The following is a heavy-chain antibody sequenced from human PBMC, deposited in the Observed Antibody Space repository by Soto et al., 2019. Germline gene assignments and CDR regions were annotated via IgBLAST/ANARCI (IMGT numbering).Heavy chain of an antibody. CDR1: GLPFTSYG. V-gene: IGHV3-30*03. D-gene: IGHD3-10*01. CDR3: VGGQYYFDY. CDR2: ISYDGSDK. Sequence: QVQLVESGGGVVQPGRSLRLSCAASGLPFTSYGMHWVREGPDKGLEWVAIISYDGSDKYYADSVKGRFTISRENSKNTLYLQMNSLRPEDTALYYCVGGQYYFDYRGQGTLVIVSS. J-gene: IGHJ4*02.